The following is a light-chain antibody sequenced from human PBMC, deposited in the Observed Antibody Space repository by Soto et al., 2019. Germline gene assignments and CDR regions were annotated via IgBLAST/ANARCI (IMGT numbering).Light chain of an antibody. CDR1: QIVSSN. V-gene: IGKV3-15*01. J-gene: IGKJ1*01. CDR2: GAS. CDR3: QQYNNWPPWT. Sequence: EIVMTQSPATLSVSPGERAKLSCRASQIVSSNLAWYQQKPGQAPMLLIYGASTRATGIPARFSGSGSGTEFTLTISSLQSEDFAVYYCQQYNNWPPWTFGQGTKVDIK.